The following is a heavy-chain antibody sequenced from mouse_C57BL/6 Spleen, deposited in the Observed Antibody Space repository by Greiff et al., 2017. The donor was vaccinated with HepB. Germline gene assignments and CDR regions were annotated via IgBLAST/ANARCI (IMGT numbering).Heavy chain of an antibody. J-gene: IGHJ3*01. CDR1: GYTFTDYE. Sequence: VKLVESGAELVRPGASVTLSCKASGYTFTDYEMHWVKQTPVHGLEWIGAIDPETGGTAYNQKFKGKAILTADKSSSTAYMELRSLTSVDSAVYYCTRRGLRRGFAYWGQGTLVTVSA. CDR2: IDPETGGT. CDR3: TRRGLRRGFAY. D-gene: IGHD2-4*01. V-gene: IGHV1-15*01.